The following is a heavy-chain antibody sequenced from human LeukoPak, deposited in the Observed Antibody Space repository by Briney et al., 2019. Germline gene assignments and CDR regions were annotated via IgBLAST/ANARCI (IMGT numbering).Heavy chain of an antibody. CDR1: GGSISGSSYY. CDR2: IYYSGST. CDR3: ARETQHPHYFDY. Sequence: SETLSLTCTVSGGSISGSSYYWGWIRQPPGKGLEWIGSIYYSGSTNYNPSLKSRVTISVDTSKNQFSLKLSSVTAADTAVYYCARETQHPHYFDYWGQGTLVTVSS. J-gene: IGHJ4*02. V-gene: IGHV4-39*07.